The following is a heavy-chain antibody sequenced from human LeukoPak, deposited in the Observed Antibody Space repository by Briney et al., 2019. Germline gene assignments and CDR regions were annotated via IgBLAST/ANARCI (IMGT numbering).Heavy chain of an antibody. Sequence: ASVKVSCTASGGTFITYTINWGGQAPERGLEGRGGLIPIFVTANYAQKSQGRVTVTTDASTSTAFMELSSLRSEDTAVYYCATYMLRDNWNVHTFDSWGQGTLVTVSS. V-gene: IGHV1-69*05. D-gene: IGHD1-1*01. CDR1: GGTFITYT. CDR2: LIPIFVTA. CDR3: ATYMLRDNWNVHTFDS. J-gene: IGHJ4*02.